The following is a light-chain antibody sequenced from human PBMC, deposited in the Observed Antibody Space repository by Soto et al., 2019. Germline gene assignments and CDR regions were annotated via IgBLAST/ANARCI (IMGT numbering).Light chain of an antibody. Sequence: QSALTQPASVSGSRGQSITISCTGTSSDVGGYNYVSWYQQHPGKAPKLMIYDVTNRPSGISNRFSGSKPGNTASLTISGLQAEDEADYYCSSYTSTSTYVFGTGTKLTVL. CDR2: DVT. V-gene: IGLV2-14*01. CDR3: SSYTSTSTYV. CDR1: SSDVGGYNY. J-gene: IGLJ1*01.